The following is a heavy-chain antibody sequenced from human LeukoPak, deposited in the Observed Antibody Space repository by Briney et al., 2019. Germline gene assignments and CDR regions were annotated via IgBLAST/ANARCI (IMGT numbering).Heavy chain of an antibody. V-gene: IGHV1-69*05. Sequence: ASVKVSCKASGGTFISYAISWVRQAPGQGLEWMGGIIPIFGTANYAQKFQGRVTITTDESTSTAYMELSSLRSEDTAVYYCARVGTAMVLAAHYYYMDVWGKGTTVTVSS. CDR3: ARVGTAMVLAAHYYYMDV. CDR2: IIPIFGTA. CDR1: GGTFISYA. D-gene: IGHD5-18*01. J-gene: IGHJ6*03.